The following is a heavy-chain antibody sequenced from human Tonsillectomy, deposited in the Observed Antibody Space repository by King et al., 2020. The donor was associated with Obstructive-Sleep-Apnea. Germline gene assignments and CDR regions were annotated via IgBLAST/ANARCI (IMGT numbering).Heavy chain of an antibody. J-gene: IGHJ3*02. CDR1: GFTFGDYA. CDR2: IRSKAYGGTT. CDR3: TRDHLLRYFDWPDAFDI. D-gene: IGHD3-9*01. Sequence: VQLVESGGGLVQPGRSLRLSCTASGFTFGDYAMSWFRQAPGKGLEWVGFIRSKAYGGTTEYAASVKGRFTISRDDSKSIAYLQMNSLKTEDTAVYYCTRDHLLRYFDWPDAFDIWGQGTMVTVSS. V-gene: IGHV3-49*03.